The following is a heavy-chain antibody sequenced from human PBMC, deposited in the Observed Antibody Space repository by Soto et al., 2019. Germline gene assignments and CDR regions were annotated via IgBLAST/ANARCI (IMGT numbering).Heavy chain of an antibody. J-gene: IGHJ4*02. Sequence: QVQLVESGGGVVQPGRSLRLSCAASGFTFSSYGMHWVRQAPGKGLEWVAVISYDGSNKYYADSVKGRFTISRDNSKNTLYLQMNSLRAEDTAVYYCAKSVLHDSSGTNPPFDYWGQGTLVTVSS. CDR2: ISYDGSNK. CDR3: AKSVLHDSSGTNPPFDY. CDR1: GFTFSSYG. V-gene: IGHV3-30*18. D-gene: IGHD3-22*01.